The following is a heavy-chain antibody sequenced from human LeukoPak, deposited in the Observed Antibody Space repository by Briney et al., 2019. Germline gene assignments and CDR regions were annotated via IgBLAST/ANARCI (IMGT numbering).Heavy chain of an antibody. V-gene: IGHV3-74*01. CDR2: INSDGSST. D-gene: IGHD3-3*01. J-gene: IGHJ6*02. CDR1: GFTFSSYW. Sequence: GGSLRLSCAASGFTFSSYWMHWVRQAPGKGLVWVSRINSDGSSTSYADSVKGRFTISRDNAKNTLYLQINSLRAEDTAVYYCARDQSLEWSNYYYYGMDVWGQGTTVTVSS. CDR3: ARDQSLEWSNYYYYGMDV.